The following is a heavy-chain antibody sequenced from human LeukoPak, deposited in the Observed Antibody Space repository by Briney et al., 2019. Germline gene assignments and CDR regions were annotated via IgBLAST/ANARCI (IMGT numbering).Heavy chain of an antibody. D-gene: IGHD3-9*01. V-gene: IGHV4-59*10. CDR2: IYTSGST. CDR1: GGSFSGYY. J-gene: IGHJ4*02. Sequence: PSETLSLTCAVYGGSFSGYYWSWIRQPAGKGLEWIGRIYTSGSTNYNPSLKSRVTMSVDTSKNQFSLKLSSVTAADTAVYYCARDYDILTGYYDYWGQGTLVTVSS. CDR3: ARDYDILTGYYDY.